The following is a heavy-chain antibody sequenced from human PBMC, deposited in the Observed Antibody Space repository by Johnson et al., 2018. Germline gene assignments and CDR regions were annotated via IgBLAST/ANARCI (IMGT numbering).Heavy chain of an antibody. CDR1: GYSFTSYW. D-gene: IGHD2-2*02. CDR3: VRRSADAIWGTI. J-gene: IGHJ3*02. V-gene: IGHV5-51*03. CDR2: VYPGDSDT. Sequence: VQLQESGAEVKKPGESLKISCKGSGYSFTSYWIVWVRQKPGKGLEWMGTVYPGDSDTTYSPSFQGQVTMSVNKSINTAYLQWSSLKASDTAMYYCVRRSADAIWGTIWGQGTMVTVSA.